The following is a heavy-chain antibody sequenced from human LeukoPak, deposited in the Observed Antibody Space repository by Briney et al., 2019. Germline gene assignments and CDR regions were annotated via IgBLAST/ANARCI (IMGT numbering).Heavy chain of an antibody. D-gene: IGHD4/OR15-4a*01. CDR1: GFDFSSHS. CDR3: ARGMIRGALWCVDF. J-gene: IGHJ4*02. V-gene: IGHV3-21*01. CDR2: ISSSGSYK. Sequence: PGGSLRLSCAASGFDFSSHSMHWIRQAPGKGLEWVSSISSSGSYKYYADSLKGRLTIARDNAGNSVFLLLQSLTVEDTAVYYCARGMIRGALWCVDFWGLGILVTVSS.